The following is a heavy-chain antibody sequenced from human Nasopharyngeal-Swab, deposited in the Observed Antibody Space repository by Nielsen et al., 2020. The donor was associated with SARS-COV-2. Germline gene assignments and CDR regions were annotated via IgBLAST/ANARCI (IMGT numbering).Heavy chain of an antibody. CDR3: VKSNFLDY. CDR2: IDIDGSIT. Sequence: GGSLRLSCAASGYTFSNYWMHWVRQVPGKGLVWVSRIDIDGSITDYADSVKGRFTISRDNAKNTLYLQMNSLRVEDTATYYCVKSNFLDYWGQGAQVTVSS. V-gene: IGHV3-74*01. CDR1: GYTFSNYW. J-gene: IGHJ4*02. D-gene: IGHD3-3*01.